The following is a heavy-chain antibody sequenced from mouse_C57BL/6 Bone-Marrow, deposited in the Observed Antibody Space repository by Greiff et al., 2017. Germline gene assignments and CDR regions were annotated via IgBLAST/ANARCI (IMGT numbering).Heavy chain of an antibody. V-gene: IGHV1-53*01. CDR1: GYTFTSYW. CDR3: ARWSLRGIAMDY. J-gene: IGHJ4*01. Sequence: QVQLQQPGAELVRPGTSVKLSCKASGYTFTSYWMHWVKQRPGQGLEWIGNINPSNGGTNYNEKFKRKATLTVDKSSSTAYMQLSSLTSDDSAVYYCARWSLRGIAMDYWGQGTSVTVSS. CDR2: INPSNGGT. D-gene: IGHD2-1*01.